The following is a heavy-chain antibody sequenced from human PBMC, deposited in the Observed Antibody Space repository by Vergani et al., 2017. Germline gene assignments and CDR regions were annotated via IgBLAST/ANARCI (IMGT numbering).Heavy chain of an antibody. J-gene: IGHJ5*02. D-gene: IGHD6-19*01. CDR3: ARGYYSSGRYYNWFDP. CDR2: IYPGDSDT. Sequence: EVQLVQSGAEVKKPGESLKISCKGSGYSFTSYWIGWVRQMPGKGLEWMGIIYPGDSDTRYSPSFQGQVTISADKSISTAYLQWSSLKASDTAMYYCARGYYSSGRYYNWFDPWGQGTLVTVSS. V-gene: IGHV5-51*01. CDR1: GYSFTSYW.